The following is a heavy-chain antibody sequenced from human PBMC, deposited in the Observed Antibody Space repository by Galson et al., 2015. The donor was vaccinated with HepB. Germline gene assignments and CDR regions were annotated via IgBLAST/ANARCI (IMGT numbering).Heavy chain of an antibody. D-gene: IGHD2-15*01. CDR1: GGTFSSYA. CDR3: VYCSGGSCYHTGFDP. CDR2: IIPIFGTA. Sequence: SVKVSCKASGGTFSSYAISWVRQAPGQGLEWMGGIIPIFGTANYAQKFQGRVTIAADESTSTAYMELSSLRSEDTAVYYCVYCSGGSCYHTGFDPWGQGTLVTVPS. J-gene: IGHJ5*02. V-gene: IGHV1-69*13.